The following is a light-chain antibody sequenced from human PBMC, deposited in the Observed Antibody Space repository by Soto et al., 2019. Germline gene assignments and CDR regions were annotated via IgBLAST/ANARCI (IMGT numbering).Light chain of an antibody. Sequence: EILLTQYPATLSWFPGDRVTLSCRASQAVNTRLAWYQHKPGQAPRLLIYLASNRAAGVPARLSGSGYGTDLTITISSIETEDSEVYYCQQRSNWTITFGQGTRLEIK. CDR1: QAVNTR. CDR2: LAS. V-gene: IGKV3D-11*01. J-gene: IGKJ5*01. CDR3: QQRSNWTIT.